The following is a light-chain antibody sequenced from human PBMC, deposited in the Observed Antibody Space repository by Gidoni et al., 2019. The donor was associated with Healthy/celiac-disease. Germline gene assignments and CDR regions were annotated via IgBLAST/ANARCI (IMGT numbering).Light chain of an antibody. CDR3: QQYDSTPPWT. CDR2: WAS. Sequence: DIVMTQSPDSLAVSLGERATINCKSSQSVLYSSNNKNYLAWYQQKPGQPPKLLIYWASTRESGVPDRFSGSGSGTDFTLTISSLQAEDVAVYYCQQYDSTPPWTFGQGTKLEIK. CDR1: QSVLYSSNNKNY. J-gene: IGKJ2*02. V-gene: IGKV4-1*01.